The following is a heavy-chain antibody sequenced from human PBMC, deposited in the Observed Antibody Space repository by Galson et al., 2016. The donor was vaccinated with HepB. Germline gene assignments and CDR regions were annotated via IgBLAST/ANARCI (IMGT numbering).Heavy chain of an antibody. J-gene: IGHJ3*01. D-gene: IGHD3-10*01. Sequence: SETLSLTCTISNDSISSSSYYWGWIRQPPGKGLEWIGSIHPSGSMYSSPSLTSRVSISVDTSKNQISLKLSSVTAADTAIFYCARSAAGDYLGDAFDVWGQGTVVTVSS. CDR3: ARSAAGDYLGDAFDV. CDR2: IHPSGSM. V-gene: IGHV4-39*07. CDR1: NDSISSSSYY.